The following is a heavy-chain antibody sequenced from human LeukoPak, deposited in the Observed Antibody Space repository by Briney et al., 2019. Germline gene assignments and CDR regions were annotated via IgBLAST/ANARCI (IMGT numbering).Heavy chain of an antibody. D-gene: IGHD3-9*01. CDR2: INHSGST. V-gene: IGHV4-34*01. Sequence: SETLSLTCAVYGGSFSGYYWSWIRQPPGKGLEWIGEINHSGSTNYNPSLKSRVTISVDTSKNKFSLKLSSVTAADTAVYYCARGGTELRYFDWAQYYFDYWGQGTLVTVSS. J-gene: IGHJ4*02. CDR3: ARGGTELRYFDWAQYYFDY. CDR1: GGSFSGYY.